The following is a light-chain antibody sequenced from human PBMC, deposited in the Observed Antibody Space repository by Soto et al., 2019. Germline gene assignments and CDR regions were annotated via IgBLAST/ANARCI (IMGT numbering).Light chain of an antibody. V-gene: IGKV3-20*01. CDR1: QSVSSSY. CDR3: QQYGSSPLLT. Sequence: EIVLTQSPGTLSLSPGERATLSCRASQSVSSSYLAWYQQKPGQAPRLLIYGASSRATGIPDRFSGSGSGTDVTITISRLEPEDFAVYYCQQYGSSPLLTFGGGTKVEIK. J-gene: IGKJ4*01. CDR2: GAS.